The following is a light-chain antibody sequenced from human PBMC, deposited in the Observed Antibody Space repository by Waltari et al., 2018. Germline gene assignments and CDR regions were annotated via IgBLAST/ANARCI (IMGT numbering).Light chain of an antibody. CDR3: QQGNNFPPT. CDR1: QGISNH. Sequence: DIQMTQSPSSVSASVGDRVTITCRASQGISNHLAWYQQKPGKAPKFLIYATSTLQSGVPSRFSGSGSGTEFTLTISDLQPEDFATYFCQQGNNFPPTFGQGTEVEI. J-gene: IGKJ1*01. CDR2: ATS. V-gene: IGKV1-12*01.